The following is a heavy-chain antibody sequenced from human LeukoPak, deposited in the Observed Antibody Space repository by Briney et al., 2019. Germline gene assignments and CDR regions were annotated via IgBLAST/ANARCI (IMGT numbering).Heavy chain of an antibody. CDR1: GFTIRDYV. D-gene: IGHD1-20*01. J-gene: IGHJ4*02. CDR3: ARAAYNWN. Sequence: PGGTLRLSRAASGFTIRDYVMSWVRQAPGKGLEWVSYIDPSGTALYYADSVKGRFTVSRDNGKNSLSLQLCSLRAEDTALYYCARAAYNWNWGQGTLVTVSS. CDR2: IDPSGTAL. V-gene: IGHV3-11*01.